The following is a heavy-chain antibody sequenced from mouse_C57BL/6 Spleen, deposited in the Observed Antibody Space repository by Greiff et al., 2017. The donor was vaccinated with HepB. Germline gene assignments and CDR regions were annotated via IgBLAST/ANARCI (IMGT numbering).Heavy chain of an antibody. CDR2: ISYDGSN. V-gene: IGHV3-6*01. J-gene: IGHJ2*01. CDR3: ASRGYYEDYFDY. Sequence: EVQLQQSGPGLVKPSQSLSLTCSVTGYSITSGYYWNWIRQFPGNKLEWMGYISYDGSNNYNPSLKNRISITRDTSKNQFFLKLNSVTTEDTATYYCASRGYYEDYFDYWGQGTTLTVSS. D-gene: IGHD1-1*02. CDR1: GYSITSGYY.